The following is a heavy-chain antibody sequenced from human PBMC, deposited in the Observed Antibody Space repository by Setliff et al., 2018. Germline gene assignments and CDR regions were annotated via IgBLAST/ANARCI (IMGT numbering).Heavy chain of an antibody. Sequence: RRAPGKGLELVAFIRYXXXNXXYXDSVRGRFTISRDNARNSLYLQMNSLRVEDTAIYYCATDLNWENYWGRGTLVTVSS. CDR2: IRYXXXNX. J-gene: IGHJ4*02. CDR3: ATDLNWENY. D-gene: IGHD7-27*01. V-gene: IGHV3-30*02.